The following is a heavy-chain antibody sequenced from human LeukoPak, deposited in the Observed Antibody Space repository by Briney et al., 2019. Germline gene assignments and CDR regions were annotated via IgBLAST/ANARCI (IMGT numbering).Heavy chain of an antibody. D-gene: IGHD1-14*01. CDR1: GGSISSYY. CDR2: INHSGST. V-gene: IGHV4-34*01. CDR3: ARQYANRYYYYYYMDV. J-gene: IGHJ6*03. Sequence: SETLSLTCTVSGGSISSYYWSWIRQPPGKGLEWIGEINHSGSTNYNPSLKSRVTISVDTSKNQFSLKLSSVTAADTAVYYCARQYANRYYYYYYMDVWGKGTTVTISS.